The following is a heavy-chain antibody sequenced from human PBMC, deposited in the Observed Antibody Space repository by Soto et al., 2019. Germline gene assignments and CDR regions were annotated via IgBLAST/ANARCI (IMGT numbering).Heavy chain of an antibody. CDR2: ISSNGGST. J-gene: IGHJ4*02. Sequence: GGSLRLSCSASGFTFSSYAMHWVRQAPGKGLEYVSAISSNGGSTYYADSVKGRFTISRDNSKNTLYLQMSSLRAEDTAVYYCVKGGYYYDSSGNFDYWGQGTLVTVSS. D-gene: IGHD3-22*01. CDR1: GFTFSSYA. CDR3: VKGGYYYDSSGNFDY. V-gene: IGHV3-64D*08.